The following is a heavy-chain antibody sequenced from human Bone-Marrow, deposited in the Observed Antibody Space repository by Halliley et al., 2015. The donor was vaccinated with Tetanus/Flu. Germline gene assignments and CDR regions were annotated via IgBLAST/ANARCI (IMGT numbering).Heavy chain of an antibody. CDR3: ATSGVPGTLYYGLDV. V-gene: IGHV4-59*01. J-gene: IGHJ6*02. D-gene: IGHD2-15*01. CDR2: IYYRGSP. Sequence: CYIYYRGSPSHSPPLKSRVTISVDTSMNQFSLTLRSVAAADTAVYYCATSGVPGTLYYGLDVWGQGTTVTVSS.